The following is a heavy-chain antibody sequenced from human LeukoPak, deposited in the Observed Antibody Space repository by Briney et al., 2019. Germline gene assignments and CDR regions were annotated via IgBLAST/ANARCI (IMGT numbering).Heavy chain of an antibody. CDR1: GFTFDDYA. Sequence: GGSLRLSCAASGFTFDDYAMHWVRQAPGKGLEWVSGISWNSGSIGYADSVKGRFTISRDNANNTLYLQMNSLRAEDTAVYYCAREFRLWKTFDMWGQGTMVTVSS. CDR3: AREFRLWKTFDM. D-gene: IGHD2-21*01. V-gene: IGHV3-9*01. J-gene: IGHJ3*02. CDR2: ISWNSGSI.